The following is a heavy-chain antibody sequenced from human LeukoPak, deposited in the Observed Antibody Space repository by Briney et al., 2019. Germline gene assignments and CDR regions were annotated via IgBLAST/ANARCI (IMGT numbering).Heavy chain of an antibody. J-gene: IGHJ5*02. CDR2: IYYSGST. V-gene: IGHV4-39*07. CDR3: ASSLAILNWFNP. Sequence: SETLSLTCTVSGGSISSSSYYWGWIRQPPGKGLEWIGSIYYSGSTYYNPSLKSRVTISVDTSKNQFSLKLSSVTAADTAVYYCASSLAILNWFNPWGQGTLVTVSS. D-gene: IGHD2-21*01. CDR1: GGSISSSSYY.